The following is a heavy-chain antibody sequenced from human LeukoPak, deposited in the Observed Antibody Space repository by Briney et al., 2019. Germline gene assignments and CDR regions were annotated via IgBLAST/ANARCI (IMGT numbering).Heavy chain of an antibody. V-gene: IGHV3-23*01. Sequence: PGGSLRLSCAASGFTFSSYAMSWVRQAPGKGLEWVSAISGSGGSTYYADSVKGRFTISRDNSKNTLYLQMNSLRAEDTAVYYCARAPSKYDFWSGYHYYYMDVWGKGTTVTVSS. CDR3: ARAPSKYDFWSGYHYYYMDV. J-gene: IGHJ6*03. CDR1: GFTFSSYA. CDR2: ISGSGGST. D-gene: IGHD3-3*01.